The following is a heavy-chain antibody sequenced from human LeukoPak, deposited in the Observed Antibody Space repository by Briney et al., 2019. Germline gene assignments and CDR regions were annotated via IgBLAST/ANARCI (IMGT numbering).Heavy chain of an antibody. CDR3: ARDKVGAHDY. J-gene: IGHJ4*02. CDR2: INPQSGGT. Sequence: ASVKVSCKASGYTFTDYYMHWVRQARGQGLEWMGWINPQSGGTNNAQNFQGWVTMTRDTSTNTAHLELSSLRAEDTAVYYCARDKVGAHDYWGQGTLVTVSS. V-gene: IGHV1-2*04. CDR1: GYTFTDYY. D-gene: IGHD1-26*01.